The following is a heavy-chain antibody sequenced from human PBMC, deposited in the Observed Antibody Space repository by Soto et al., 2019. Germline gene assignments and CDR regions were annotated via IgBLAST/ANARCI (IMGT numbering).Heavy chain of an antibody. CDR2: ISTNGGST. CDR3: VKGEYYYDSSGYYPFDY. V-gene: IGHV3-64D*06. Sequence: GGSLRLSCSASGFTFSSYAMHWVRQAPGKGLEYVSSISTNGGSTHYADSVKGRFTISRDNAKNTQYLQMSSLRADDTAVYYCVKGEYYYDSSGYYPFDYWGQGT. D-gene: IGHD3-22*01. J-gene: IGHJ4*02. CDR1: GFTFSSYA.